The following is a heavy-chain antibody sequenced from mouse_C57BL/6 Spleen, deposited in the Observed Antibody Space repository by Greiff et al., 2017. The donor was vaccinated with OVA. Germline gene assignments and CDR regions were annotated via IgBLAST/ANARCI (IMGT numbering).Heavy chain of an antibody. D-gene: IGHD1-1*01. CDR3: APYYYGSSYGYFDV. Sequence: EVQLQQSGPELVKPGASVKISCKASGYTFTDYYMNWVKQSHGKSLEWIGDINPNNGGTSYNQKFKGTATLTVDKSSSTAYMELRSLTSEDSAVYYCAPYYYGSSYGYFDVWGTGTTVTVSS. V-gene: IGHV1-26*01. CDR2: INPNNGGT. J-gene: IGHJ1*03. CDR1: GYTFTDYY.